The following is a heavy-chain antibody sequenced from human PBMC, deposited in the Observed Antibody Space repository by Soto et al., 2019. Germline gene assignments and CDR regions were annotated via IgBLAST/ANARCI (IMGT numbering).Heavy chain of an antibody. CDR2: IYPGDSDT. CDR3: AASIFYYGMDV. J-gene: IGHJ6*02. V-gene: IGHV5-51*01. CDR1: GYTFTNYC. Sequence: GESLKSSGKGSGYTFTNYCIGWVLQMPGKGLEWMGIIYPGDSDTKYNPSFQGQVTISADKSITTTYLRWTSLKASDTAIYYCAASIFYYGMDVWGQGTTVTVSS.